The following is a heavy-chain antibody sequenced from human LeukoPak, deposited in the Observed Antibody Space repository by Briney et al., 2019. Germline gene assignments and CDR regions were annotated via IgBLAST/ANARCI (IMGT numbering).Heavy chain of an antibody. J-gene: IGHJ4*02. V-gene: IGHV3-23*01. Sequence: GGSLRLSCVASKFTFSSYAMSWVRQAPGKGLEWVAAISGGSDSKYYADSVKGRFTISRDNSKNTLYLQMHSLSPEDTAVYYCAKGQLLRYPLIYWGQGTLVTVSS. CDR3: AKGQLLRYPLIY. D-gene: IGHD2-2*01. CDR1: KFTFSSYA. CDR2: ISGGSDSK.